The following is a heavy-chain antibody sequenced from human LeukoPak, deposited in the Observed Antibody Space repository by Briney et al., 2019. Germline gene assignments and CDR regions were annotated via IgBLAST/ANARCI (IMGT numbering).Heavy chain of an antibody. CDR1: GFTFSSYG. D-gene: IGHD2-15*01. Sequence: GGSLRLSCAASGFTFSSYGMHWVRQAPGKGLEWVAFIRYDGSNKYYADSVKGRFTISRDNSKNTLYLQMNSLRGEDTAVYYCAKDAAEVNGAYGYCSGGSCYGTGYWGQGTLVTVSS. J-gene: IGHJ4*02. CDR3: AKDAAEVNGAYGYCSGGSCYGTGY. V-gene: IGHV3-30*02. CDR2: IRYDGSNK.